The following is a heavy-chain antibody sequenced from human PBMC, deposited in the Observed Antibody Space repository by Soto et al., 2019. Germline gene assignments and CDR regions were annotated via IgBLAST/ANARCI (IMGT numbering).Heavy chain of an antibody. Sequence: SESLSLTCTVSGGSITRYYWSWIRQPPGKGLEWIGYIYYSGSTNYNPSLKSRVTISVDTSKNQSSLKLSSVTAADTAVYYCARSPLPYCSGGTCYSKAYYFDYWGQGTLVTVSS. CDR1: GGSITRYY. J-gene: IGHJ4*02. D-gene: IGHD2-15*01. CDR2: IYYSGST. CDR3: ARSPLPYCSGGTCYSKAYYFDY. V-gene: IGHV4-59*08.